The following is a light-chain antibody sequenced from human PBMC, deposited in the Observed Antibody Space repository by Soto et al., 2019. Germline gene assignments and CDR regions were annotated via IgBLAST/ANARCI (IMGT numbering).Light chain of an antibody. CDR2: GNR. J-gene: IGLJ3*02. V-gene: IGLV1-40*01. Sequence: QYVLTQPPSVSGAPGQRVTISCTGNNSNLGAGYDVHWYQQLPGAAPKLVVFGNRNRPSGVPERFSGSKSGTSASLAITGLQAEDEADYYCQAYDYSLTAFVFGGGTKVTVL. CDR3: QAYDYSLTAFV. CDR1: NSNLGAGYD.